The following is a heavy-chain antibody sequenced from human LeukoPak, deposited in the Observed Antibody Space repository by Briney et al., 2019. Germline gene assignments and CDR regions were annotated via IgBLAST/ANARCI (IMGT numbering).Heavy chain of an antibody. CDR3: ARSNDYGDYLVKGYFDY. J-gene: IGHJ4*02. V-gene: IGHV1-2*06. CDR1: GYTFTGYY. Sequence: ASVKVSCKASGYTFTGYYMHWVRQAPGQGLEWMGRINPNSGGTNYAQKFQGRVTMTRDTSISTAYMELSRLRSDDTAVYYCARSNDYGDYLVKGYFDYWGQETLVTVSS. D-gene: IGHD4-17*01. CDR2: INPNSGGT.